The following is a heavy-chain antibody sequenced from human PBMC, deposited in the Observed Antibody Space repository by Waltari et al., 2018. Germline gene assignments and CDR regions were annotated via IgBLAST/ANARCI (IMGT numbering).Heavy chain of an antibody. J-gene: IGHJ2*01. CDR3: ASHSNSGWYRWYFDL. D-gene: IGHD6-19*01. V-gene: IGHV1-69*05. CDR1: GGTFSSDA. Sequence: QVQLVQCEAEVKKPGSSVKVSGKASGGTFSSDALRWVRQAPGQGLEWMGGIIPICGTANYAQKFQGRVTITTDESTSTAYMELSSLRSEDTAVHYCASHSNSGWYRWYFDLWGRRTLVTVSS. CDR2: IIPICGTA.